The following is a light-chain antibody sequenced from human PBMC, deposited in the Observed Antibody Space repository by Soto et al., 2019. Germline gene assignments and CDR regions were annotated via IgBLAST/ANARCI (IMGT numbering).Light chain of an antibody. CDR2: DVS. V-gene: IGLV2-14*01. Sequence: QSALTQPASVSGSPGQSITISCTGTSSDVGGSNYVSWYQQHPGKAPKLMIYDVSNRPSGVSNRFSGSKSGNTASLSISGLQPEDEADYYCSSYTSSSTHYVFGTGTELTVL. CDR3: SSYTSSSTHYV. J-gene: IGLJ1*01. CDR1: SSDVGGSNY.